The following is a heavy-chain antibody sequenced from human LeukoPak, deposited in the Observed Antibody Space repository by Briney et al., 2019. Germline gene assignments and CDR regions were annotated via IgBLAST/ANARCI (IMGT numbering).Heavy chain of an antibody. CDR3: ARPPEGHSSGWPTGYFYY. CDR2: IYPGGSDT. Sequence: GESLQISSKGSGYSFTSYWIGWVRQMPGKGLEWIGIIYPGGSDTRYSPSFQGQVTISADKSISTAYLQWSSLKASDTAMYYCARPPEGHSSGWPTGYFYYWGQGTLVTVSS. D-gene: IGHD6-19*01. CDR1: GYSFTSYW. V-gene: IGHV5-51*01. J-gene: IGHJ4*02.